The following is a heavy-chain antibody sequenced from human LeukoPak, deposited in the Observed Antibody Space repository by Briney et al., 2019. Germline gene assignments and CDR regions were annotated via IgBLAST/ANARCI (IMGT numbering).Heavy chain of an antibody. V-gene: IGHV3-23*01. CDR1: GFTFSSYA. J-gene: IGHJ5*02. D-gene: IGHD1-14*01. CDR3: AKGSGINHYHWIDP. Sequence: GGSLRLSCAASGFTFSSYAMSWVRQAPGKGLEWVSTISGSGSSTYYADSGKGRFTISRDNSKNTLYLQMDSLRAEDTALYYCAKGSGINHYHWIDPWGQGTLVTVSS. CDR2: ISGSGSST.